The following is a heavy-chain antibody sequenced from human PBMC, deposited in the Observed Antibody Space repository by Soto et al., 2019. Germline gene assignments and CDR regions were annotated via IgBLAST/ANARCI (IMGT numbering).Heavy chain of an antibody. CDR1: GFTFSNYA. V-gene: IGHV3-23*01. CDR2: ISGSGGST. D-gene: IGHD6-13*01. CDR3: AKDPGSSWYEIDY. Sequence: EVQLLESGGGLVQPGGSLRLSCAASGFTFSNYAVTWVRQAPGKGLEWVPTISGSGGSTYYAASVKGRFPFSRDNSKNTLSLQMTSLRAEDTAVYYCAKDPGSSWYEIDYWGQGTLVTVSS. J-gene: IGHJ4*02.